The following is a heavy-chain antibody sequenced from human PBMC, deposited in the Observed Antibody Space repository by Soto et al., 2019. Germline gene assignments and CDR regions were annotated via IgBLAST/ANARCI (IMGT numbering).Heavy chain of an antibody. CDR3: ARDTSYSTDY. J-gene: IGHJ4*02. D-gene: IGHD2-2*01. CDR2: INSDGSTT. Sequence: PGGSLRLPCATSGFTFSSRWMHWVRQAPGKGLVWVSYINSDGSTTTYADSVKGRFTISRDNAKNTVYLQMNSLRVDDTAVYYCARDTSYSTDYWGQGTLVTVSS. V-gene: IGHV3-74*01. CDR1: GFTFSSRW.